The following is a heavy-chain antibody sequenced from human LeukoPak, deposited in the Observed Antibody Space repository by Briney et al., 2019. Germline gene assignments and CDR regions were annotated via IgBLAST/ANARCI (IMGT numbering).Heavy chain of an antibody. CDR1: GGSISSYY. CDR3: ARLDYYDSSGAFDY. D-gene: IGHD3-22*01. Sequence: SETLSLTCTASGGSISSYYWSWTRQPAGKGLEWIGRIYSSGNTNCNPSLKSRVTMSVDTSKNQVSLNLTSVTAADTAVYYCARLDYYDSSGAFDYWGQGTLVTVSS. CDR2: IYSSGNT. J-gene: IGHJ4*02. V-gene: IGHV4-4*07.